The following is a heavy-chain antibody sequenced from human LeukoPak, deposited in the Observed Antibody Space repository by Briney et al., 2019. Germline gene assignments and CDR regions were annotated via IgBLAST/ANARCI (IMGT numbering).Heavy chain of an antibody. Sequence: GASVKVSCKASGGTFSSYAISWVRQAPGQGLEWMGWINPNNGGTNYAQKFQGRVTMTRDTSISTAYMELSRLRSDDTAVYYCARAHGGIGAFDIWGQGTMVTVSS. J-gene: IGHJ3*02. CDR3: ARAHGGIGAFDI. V-gene: IGHV1-2*02. CDR2: INPNNGGT. D-gene: IGHD3-16*01. CDR1: GGTFSSYA.